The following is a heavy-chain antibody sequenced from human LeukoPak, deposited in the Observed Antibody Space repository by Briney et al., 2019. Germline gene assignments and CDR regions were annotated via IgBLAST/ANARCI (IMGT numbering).Heavy chain of an antibody. D-gene: IGHD3-10*01. Sequence: ASVEVSCKASGYTFTNYYMHWVRQAPGQGLEWMGIINPSSGSTSYAQKFQGRVTMTRDTSTSTVYMELSSLRSEDTAVYYCARERGSIGFDYWGQGTLVTVSS. J-gene: IGHJ4*02. CDR2: INPSSGST. CDR1: GYTFTNYY. CDR3: ARERGSIGFDY. V-gene: IGHV1-46*01.